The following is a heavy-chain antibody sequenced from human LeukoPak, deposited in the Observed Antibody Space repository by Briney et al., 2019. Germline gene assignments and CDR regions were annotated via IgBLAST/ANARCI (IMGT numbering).Heavy chain of an antibody. CDR3: AKFPPDNEWELPDFDY. D-gene: IGHD1-26*01. CDR2: ISGSGGST. V-gene: IGHV3-23*01. CDR1: GFTFSSYA. Sequence: GGSLRLSCAASGFTFSSYAMSWVRQAPGKGLEWVSAISGSGGSTYYADSVKGRFTISRDNSKNTLYLQMNSLRAEDTAVYYCAKFPPDNEWELPDFDYWGQGTLVTVSP. J-gene: IGHJ4*02.